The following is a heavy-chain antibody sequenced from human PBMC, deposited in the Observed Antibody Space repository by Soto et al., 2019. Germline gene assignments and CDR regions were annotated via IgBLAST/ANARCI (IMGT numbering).Heavy chain of an antibody. CDR3: ARLRGVLGRLGIVVVFYP. J-gene: IGHJ5*02. D-gene: IGHD2-15*01. V-gene: IGHV4-39*01. CDR2: IYYSGST. CDR1: GCSISSSSYY. Sequence: LQLQESGPRLVKPSETLSLTCTVSGCSISSSSYYWRWLRQPPGKGLEWIGRIYYSGSTYYNPSLKSRVTISVDTSKTRCALKLSSGTAADTAVYYCARLRGVLGRLGIVVVFYPWGQGTLVTVSS.